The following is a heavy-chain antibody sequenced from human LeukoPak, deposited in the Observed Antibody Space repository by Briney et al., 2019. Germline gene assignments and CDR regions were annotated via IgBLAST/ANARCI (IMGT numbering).Heavy chain of an antibody. Sequence: SGRTLRLSCAASGFTFSSYGMSWVRQAPGKGLEWVSAISGSGGSTYYADSVKGRFTISRDNSKNTLYLQMNSLRAEDTAVYYCANSGGSRIAVAVSSFDYWGQGTLVTVSS. D-gene: IGHD6-19*01. V-gene: IGHV3-23*01. J-gene: IGHJ4*02. CDR3: ANSGGSRIAVAVSSFDY. CDR1: GFTFSSYG. CDR2: ISGSGGST.